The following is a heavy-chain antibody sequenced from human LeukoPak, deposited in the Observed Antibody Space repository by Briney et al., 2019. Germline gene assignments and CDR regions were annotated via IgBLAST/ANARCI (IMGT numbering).Heavy chain of an antibody. V-gene: IGHV3-30*18. CDR1: GFTFSSYG. CDR3: AKDGPPTVTRGSFDY. Sequence: PGGSLRLSCAASGFTFSSYGLHWVRQAPGKGLEWVAVVLSDGSSNYYANSVKGRLTISRDNSKNTLYLQMNSLRAEDTAVYYCAKDGPPTVTRGSFDYWGQGTLVTVSS. CDR2: VLSDGSSN. D-gene: IGHD4-11*01. J-gene: IGHJ4*02.